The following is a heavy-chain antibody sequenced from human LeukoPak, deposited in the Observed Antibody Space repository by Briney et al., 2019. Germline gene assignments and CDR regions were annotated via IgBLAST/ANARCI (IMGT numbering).Heavy chain of an antibody. V-gene: IGHV3-48*03. J-gene: IGHJ4*02. Sequence: GGSLRLSCAASGFTFSSYEMNWVRQAPGKGLEWVSYISSSGSTIYYADSVKGRFTISRDNAKNSLYLQMKSLTAEDTAMYYCLPLRGGVGDTGFLDYWGQGIPVTVSS. D-gene: IGHD1-26*01. CDR3: LPLRGGVGDTGFLDY. CDR2: ISSSGSTI. CDR1: GFTFSSYE.